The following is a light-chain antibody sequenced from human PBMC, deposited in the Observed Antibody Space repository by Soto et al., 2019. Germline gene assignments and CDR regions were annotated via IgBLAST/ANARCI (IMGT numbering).Light chain of an antibody. V-gene: IGKV1-39*01. Sequence: IQMPQSPSSLSASFGDRAADACRASERISNYLNWYQQKPGKAPKLLIYAASTLQRGVPSRFSGSGSGKDFTLPISRRQSEHFALYFWQQYYSYPSFSPGTKVDIK. J-gene: IGKJ3*01. CDR2: AAS. CDR3: QQYYSYPS. CDR1: ERISNY.